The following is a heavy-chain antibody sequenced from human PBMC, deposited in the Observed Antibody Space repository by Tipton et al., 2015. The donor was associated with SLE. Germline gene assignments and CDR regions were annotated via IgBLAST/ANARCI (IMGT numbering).Heavy chain of an antibody. CDR2: ISAYNGNT. CDR3: ARFRPSRTKTISIFEP. CDR1: GYTFTSYG. J-gene: IGHJ1*01. V-gene: IGHV1-18*01. D-gene: IGHD3-3*01. Sequence: QSGPEVKKPGASEKVSCKASGYTFTSYGISWVRQAPGQGLEWMGWISAYNGNTNYAQKPQGRVTMTTDTSTSTAYMELRSLRSDDTAVYYCARFRPSRTKTISIFEPWGQGSLVTVSS.